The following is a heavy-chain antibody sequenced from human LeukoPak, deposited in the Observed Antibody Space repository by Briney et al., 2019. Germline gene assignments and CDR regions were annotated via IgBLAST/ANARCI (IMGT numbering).Heavy chain of an antibody. J-gene: IGHJ4*02. CDR2: ISGSGDST. CDR3: ARGLGSGYSYYFDY. CDR1: GFTFSSYA. D-gene: IGHD3-3*01. Sequence: GGSLRLSCAASGFTFSSYAMSWVRQAPGKGLEWVSAISGSGDSTYYGDSVKGRFTISRDNSKNTLYLQMNSLRAEDTAVYYCARGLGSGYSYYFDYWGQGTLVTVSS. V-gene: IGHV3-23*01.